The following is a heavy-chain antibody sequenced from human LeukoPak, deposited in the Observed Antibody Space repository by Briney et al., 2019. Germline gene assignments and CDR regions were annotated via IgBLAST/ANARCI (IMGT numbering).Heavy chain of an antibody. J-gene: IGHJ3*02. V-gene: IGHV4-30-2*01. D-gene: IGHD3-3*01. CDR1: GGSISSGGYS. CDR2: IYHSGST. CDR3: ARVPAHYDFWSGYSARDAFDI. Sequence: PSETLSLTCAVSGGSISSGGYSWSWIRQPPGKGLEWIGYIYHSGSTYYNPSLKSRVTISVDRSKNQSSLKLSSVTAADTAVYYCARVPAHYDFWSGYSARDAFDIWGQGTMVTVSS.